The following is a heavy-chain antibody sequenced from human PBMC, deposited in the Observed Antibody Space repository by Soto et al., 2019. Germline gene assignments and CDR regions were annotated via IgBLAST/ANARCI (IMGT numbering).Heavy chain of an antibody. Sequence: SETLSLTCTVSGGSISTADYYWSWIRQPPGKALEWIGYIYYSGSTYYNPSLKSRLTMSVDTSKNQFSLKLSSVTAADTAVYYCARGSPRSYYYDSSGYYFSRGYFDYWGQGTLVTV. CDR3: ARGSPRSYYYDSSGYYFSRGYFDY. CDR2: IYYSGST. D-gene: IGHD3-22*01. J-gene: IGHJ4*02. CDR1: GGSISTADYY. V-gene: IGHV4-30-4*01.